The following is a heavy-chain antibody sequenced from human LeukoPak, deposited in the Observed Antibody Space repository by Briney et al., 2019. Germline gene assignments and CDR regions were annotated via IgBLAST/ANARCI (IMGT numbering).Heavy chain of an antibody. CDR1: GGTFSSYA. Sequence: ASVKVSCKASGGTFSSYAISWVRQAPGQGLEWMGWISAYNGNTNYAQKLQGRVTMTTDTSTSTAYMELRSLRSDDTAVYYCARDASGRPPGFDYWGQGTLVTVSS. D-gene: IGHD1-26*01. V-gene: IGHV1-18*01. CDR2: ISAYNGNT. CDR3: ARDASGRPPGFDY. J-gene: IGHJ4*02.